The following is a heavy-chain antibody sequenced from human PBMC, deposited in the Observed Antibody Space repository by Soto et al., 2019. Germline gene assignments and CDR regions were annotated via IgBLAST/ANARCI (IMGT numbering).Heavy chain of an antibody. J-gene: IGHJ3*02. CDR2: ISWNSGSI. V-gene: IGHV3-9*01. Sequence: GGSLRLSCAASGFTFDDYAMHWVRQAPGKGLEWVSGISWNSGSIGYADSVKGRFTISRDNAKNSLYLQMNSLRAEDTALYYCAKGYCSGGSCYFAFDIWGQGTMVTVS. D-gene: IGHD2-15*01. CDR3: AKGYCSGGSCYFAFDI. CDR1: GFTFDDYA.